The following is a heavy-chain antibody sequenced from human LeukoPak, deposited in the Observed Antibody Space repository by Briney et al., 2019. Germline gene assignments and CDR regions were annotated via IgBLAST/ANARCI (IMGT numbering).Heavy chain of an antibody. CDR3: AKEELIFGITMVRGVPLFDY. V-gene: IGHV1-2*04. D-gene: IGHD3-10*01. CDR1: GYTFTGYY. J-gene: IGHJ4*02. Sequence: ASVKVSCKASGYTFTGYYMHWVRQAPGQGLEWMGWINPNSGGTNYAQKFQGWVTMTRDTSISTAYMELSRLRSDDTAVYYCAKEELIFGITMVRGVPLFDYWGQGTLVTVSS. CDR2: INPNSGGT.